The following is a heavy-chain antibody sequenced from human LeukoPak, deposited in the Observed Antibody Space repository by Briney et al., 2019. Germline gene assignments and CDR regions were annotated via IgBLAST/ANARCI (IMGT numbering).Heavy chain of an antibody. CDR3: ARDRDGPDY. Sequence: GGSLRLSCAASGFTFSNYWMTWVRQAPGKGLEWVANIKQDESEKYYVDSVKGRFTISRDNAKNSLYLQMNSLRAEDTAVYYCARDRDGPDYWGQGALVTVSS. J-gene: IGHJ4*02. D-gene: IGHD5-24*01. CDR2: IKQDESEK. V-gene: IGHV3-7*01. CDR1: GFTFSNYW.